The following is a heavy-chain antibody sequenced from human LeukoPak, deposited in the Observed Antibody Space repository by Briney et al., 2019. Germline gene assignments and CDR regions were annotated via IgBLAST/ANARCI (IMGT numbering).Heavy chain of an antibody. Sequence: SETLSLTCSVSGGSIGTYFWSWIRQPPGKGLEWIGYIYYSGSTNYNPSLKSRVTISVDTSKNQFSLKLSSVTAADTAVYYCARASGSYLRSNFDYWGQGTLVTVSS. CDR3: ARASGSYLRSNFDY. V-gene: IGHV4-59*01. J-gene: IGHJ4*02. D-gene: IGHD1-26*01. CDR2: IYYSGST. CDR1: GGSIGTYF.